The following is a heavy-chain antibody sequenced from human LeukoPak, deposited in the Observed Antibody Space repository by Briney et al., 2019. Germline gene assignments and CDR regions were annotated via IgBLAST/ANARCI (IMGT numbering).Heavy chain of an antibody. J-gene: IGHJ3*02. CDR1: GGSISSYY. CDR3: ARGPYDSSGYYYVVAFDI. V-gene: IGHV4-4*07. CDR2: IYTSGST. D-gene: IGHD3-22*01. Sequence: SETLSLTCTVSGGSISSYYWSWLRQPAGKGLEWIGRIYTSGSTNYNPSLKSRVTMSVDTSKNQFSLKLSSVTAADTAVYYCARGPYDSSGYYYVVAFDIWGQGTMVTVSS.